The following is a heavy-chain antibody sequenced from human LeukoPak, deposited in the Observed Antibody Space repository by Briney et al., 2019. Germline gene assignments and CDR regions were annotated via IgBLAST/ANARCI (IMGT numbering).Heavy chain of an antibody. CDR1: GFTFSSHS. CDR2: ISSSSSYI. D-gene: IGHD6-6*01. Sequence: GGSLRLSCAASGFTFSSHSMNWVHQAPGKGLEWVSYISSSSSYIYYAESVKGRFTISRDNAKNSLYLQMNSLRAEDTAVYYCARAPDYIAARPRFNWIDPWGQGTLVIVSS. V-gene: IGHV3-21*05. CDR3: ARAPDYIAARPRFNWIDP. J-gene: IGHJ5*02.